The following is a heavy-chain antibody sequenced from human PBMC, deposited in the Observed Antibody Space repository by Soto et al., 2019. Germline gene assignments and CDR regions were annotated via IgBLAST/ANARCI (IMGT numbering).Heavy chain of an antibody. D-gene: IGHD3-10*01. CDR3: ARSYGSGSYLSYFDY. CDR2: IYHSGST. V-gene: IGHV4-4*02. J-gene: IGHJ4*02. Sequence: SETLSLTCAVSSGSISSSNWWSWVRQPPGKGLERIGEIYHSGSTNYNPSLKSRVTISVDKSKNQFSLKLSSVTAADTAVYYCARSYGSGSYLSYFDYWGQGTLVTVSS. CDR1: SGSISSSNW.